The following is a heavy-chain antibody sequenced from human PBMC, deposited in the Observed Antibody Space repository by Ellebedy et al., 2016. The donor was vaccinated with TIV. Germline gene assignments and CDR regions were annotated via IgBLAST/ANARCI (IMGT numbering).Heavy chain of an antibody. D-gene: IGHD4-23*01. CDR3: ARDEMVVTRDYWYFDL. CDR2: MNPNSGNT. J-gene: IGHJ2*01. CDR1: GYTLTELS. Sequence: ASVKVSCKVSGYTLTELSMHWVRQAPGQGLEWMGWMNPNSGNTGYAQKFQGRVTMTRNTSISTAYMELSSLRSEDTAVYYCARDEMVVTRDYWYFDLWGRGTLVTVSS. V-gene: IGHV1-8*01.